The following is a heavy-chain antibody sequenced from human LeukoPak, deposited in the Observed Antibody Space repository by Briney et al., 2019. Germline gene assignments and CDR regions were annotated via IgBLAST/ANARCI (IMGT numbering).Heavy chain of an antibody. V-gene: IGHV4-39*01. Sequence: SETLSLTCTVSGGSISSSSYYWGWIRQPPGKGLEWIGSIYYSGSTYYNPSLKSRVTISVDTSKNQFSLKLSSVTAADTAVYYCARLAYCSSTSCYWNDYWGQGTLVTVSS. CDR1: GGSISSSSYY. CDR3: ARLAYCSSTSCYWNDY. CDR2: IYYSGST. D-gene: IGHD2-2*01. J-gene: IGHJ4*02.